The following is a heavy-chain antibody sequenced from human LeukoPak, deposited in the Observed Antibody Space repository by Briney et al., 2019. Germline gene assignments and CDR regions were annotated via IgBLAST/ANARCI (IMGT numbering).Heavy chain of an antibody. D-gene: IGHD5-18*01. CDR1: GGSFSGYY. J-gene: IGHJ4*02. Sequence: SETLSLTCAVYGGSFSGYYWSWIRQPPGKGLEWIGEINHSGSTNYNPSLKSRVTISVDTSKNQFSLKLSSVTAADTAVYYCARAVTDTAIATYFDYWGQGTLVTVSS. CDR3: ARAVTDTAIATYFDY. CDR2: INHSGST. V-gene: IGHV4-34*01.